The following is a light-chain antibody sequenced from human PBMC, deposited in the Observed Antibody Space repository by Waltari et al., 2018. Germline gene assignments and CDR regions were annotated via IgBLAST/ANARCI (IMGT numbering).Light chain of an antibody. Sequence: EIVLTQSPGTLSLSPGERAPLSCRASQSVSRALAWYQQKPGQAPRLLIYGASSRATGIPDKFSGSESGTDFSLTISRLEPEDFAVYFCQHYVRLPATFGQGTKVEIK. CDR3: QHYVRLPAT. J-gene: IGKJ1*01. V-gene: IGKV3-20*01. CDR1: QSVSRA. CDR2: GAS.